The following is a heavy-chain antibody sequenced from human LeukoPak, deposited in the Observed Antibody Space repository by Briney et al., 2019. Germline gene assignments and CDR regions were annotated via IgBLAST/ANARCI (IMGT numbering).Heavy chain of an antibody. J-gene: IGHJ4*02. CDR3: ARSPRVMITFGGADY. V-gene: IGHV4-61*01. CDR2: IYYSGST. CDR1: GDSVSSGRYS. Sequence: PSETLSLTCTVSGDSVSSGRYSWTWIRQPPGKGLEYIGYIYYSGSTNSNPSLKSRATISVDTPKNQFSLKLSSVTAPDTAVYYCARSPRVMITFGGADYWGQGTLVTVSS. D-gene: IGHD3-16*01.